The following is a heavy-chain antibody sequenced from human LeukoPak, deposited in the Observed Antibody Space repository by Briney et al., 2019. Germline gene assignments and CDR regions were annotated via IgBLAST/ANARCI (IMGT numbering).Heavy chain of an antibody. D-gene: IGHD3-10*01. CDR2: ISPSGDIT. CDR3: AKDDAWLRFGE. V-gene: IGHV3-23*01. J-gene: IGHJ4*02. CDR1: GFTFSNYE. Sequence: GGSLRLSCVVSGFTFSNYEMNWVRQAPGKGLEWVSGISPSGDITYYADSVKGRFTISRDNSKNTLYLEVISLTAEDTAVYYCAKDDAWLRFGEWSQGTLVTVSS.